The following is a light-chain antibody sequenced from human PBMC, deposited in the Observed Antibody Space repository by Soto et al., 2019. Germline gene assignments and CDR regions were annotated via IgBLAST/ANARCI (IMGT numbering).Light chain of an antibody. CDR3: ETWDSNTRV. V-gene: IGLV4-60*02. Sequence: QPVLTQSSSASASLGSSVKLTCTLSSGHSSYIIASHQQQPGKAPRYLMNLEGSGSYNKGSGVPDRFSGSSSGADRYLTISNLQFEDEADYYCETWDSNTRVFGGGTKLTVL. CDR2: LEGSGSY. J-gene: IGLJ3*02. CDR1: SGHSSYI.